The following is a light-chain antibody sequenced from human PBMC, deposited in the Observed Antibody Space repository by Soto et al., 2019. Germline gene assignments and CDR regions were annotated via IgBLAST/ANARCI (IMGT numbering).Light chain of an antibody. Sequence: EILMTQSPATLSVSPGERATLSCRASQSVRSNLAWYQQKPGQAPRLLIYDASNRATGIPARFSGSGSGTDFTLTISSLEPEDFAFYYCQQRSNWPRTFGQGTKVDIK. CDR1: QSVRSN. CDR2: DAS. J-gene: IGKJ1*01. CDR3: QQRSNWPRT. V-gene: IGKV3-11*01.